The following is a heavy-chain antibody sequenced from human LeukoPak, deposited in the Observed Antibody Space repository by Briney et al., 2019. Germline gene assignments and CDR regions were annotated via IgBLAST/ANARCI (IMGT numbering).Heavy chain of an antibody. CDR1: GFTFSSYS. D-gene: IGHD3-3*01. Sequence: GGSLRLSCAASGFTFSSYSMNWVRQAPGKGLEWVSSISSSSYIYYADSVKGRFTISRDNAKNSLYLQMNSLRAEDTAVYYCARGWVFGVVSHFDYWGQGTLVTVSS. CDR3: ARGWVFGVVSHFDY. J-gene: IGHJ4*02. CDR2: ISSSSYI. V-gene: IGHV3-21*01.